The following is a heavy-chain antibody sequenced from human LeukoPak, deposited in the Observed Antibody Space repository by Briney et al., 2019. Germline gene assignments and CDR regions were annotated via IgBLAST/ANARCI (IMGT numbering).Heavy chain of an antibody. J-gene: IGHJ4*02. Sequence: PGGSLRLSCAASGFTLNNYAMSWFRQPPGRGLEWVSAISESDGNTYFADSVKGRFTISRDNSKNTLYLQMNSLRVEDTAVYYCAKSAYDFWSSFDSWGQGTLVTVSS. V-gene: IGHV3-23*01. CDR2: ISESDGNT. CDR3: AKSAYDFWSSFDS. CDR1: GFTLNNYA. D-gene: IGHD3-3*01.